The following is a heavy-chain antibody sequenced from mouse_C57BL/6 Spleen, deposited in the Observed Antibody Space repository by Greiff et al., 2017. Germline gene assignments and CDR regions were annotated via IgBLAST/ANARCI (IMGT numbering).Heavy chain of an antibody. V-gene: IGHV1-81*01. Sequence: QVQLQQSGAELARPGASVKLSCKASGYTFTSYGISWVKQRTGQGLEWIGEIYPRSGNTYYNEKFKGKATLTADTSSSTAYMELRSLTSEDSAVYFCAREDYGSSYEDYWGQGTTLTVSS. CDR1: GYTFTSYG. D-gene: IGHD1-1*01. CDR2: IYPRSGNT. J-gene: IGHJ2*01. CDR3: AREDYGSSYEDY.